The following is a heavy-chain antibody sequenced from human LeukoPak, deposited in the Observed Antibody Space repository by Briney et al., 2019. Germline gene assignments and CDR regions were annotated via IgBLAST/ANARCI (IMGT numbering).Heavy chain of an antibody. CDR2: INSDGSEG. CDR3: ARGTAVSPRQAFDP. V-gene: IGHV3-7*03. Sequence: GGSLRLSCAVSGFTFSGFWMSWSRQAPGKGLEWVASINSDGSEGYYADVVKGRFTISRDNAKNSLYLQVNSLRAEDTAVYYCARGTAVSPRQAFDPWGQGTLVTVS. CDR1: GFTFSGFW. D-gene: IGHD4-17*01. J-gene: IGHJ5*02.